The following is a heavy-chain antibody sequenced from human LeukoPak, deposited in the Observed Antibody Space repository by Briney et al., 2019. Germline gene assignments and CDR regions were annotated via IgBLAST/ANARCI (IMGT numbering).Heavy chain of an antibody. D-gene: IGHD2-2*01. CDR1: GGTFSSYA. J-gene: IGHJ3*01. CDR2: IIPIFGTA. Sequence: GASVKVSCKASGGTFSSYAISWVRQAPGQGLEWMGGIIPIFGTANYAQKFQGRVTITTDESTSTAYMELSSLRSEDTAVYYCARGYCSSTSCYSGHAFHVWGQGTMVTVSS. CDR3: ARGYCSSTSCYSGHAFHV. V-gene: IGHV1-69*05.